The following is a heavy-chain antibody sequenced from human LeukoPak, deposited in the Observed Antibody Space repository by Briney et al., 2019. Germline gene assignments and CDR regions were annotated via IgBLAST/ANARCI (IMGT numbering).Heavy chain of an antibody. CDR3: ARDEYNWNVDAFDI. J-gene: IGHJ3*02. V-gene: IGHV3-48*03. CDR2: ISTSGSTI. D-gene: IGHD1-20*01. CDR1: GFTFSSYE. Sequence: PGGSLRLSCAASGFTFSSYEMNWVRQAPGKGLDWVSYISTSGSTIYYADSVKGRFTISRDNAKNSLYLQMNSLRAEDTAVYYCARDEYNWNVDAFDIWGQGTVVTVSS.